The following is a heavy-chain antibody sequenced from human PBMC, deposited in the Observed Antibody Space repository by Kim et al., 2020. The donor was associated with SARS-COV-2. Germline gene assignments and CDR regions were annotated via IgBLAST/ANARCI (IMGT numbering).Heavy chain of an antibody. Sequence: GGSLRLSCAASGFTFSSYEMNWVRQAPGKGLEWVSYISSSGSTIYYADSVKGRFTISRDNAKNSLYLQMNSLRAEDTAVYYCARGGLYCSGGSCYGWFDPWGQGTLVTVSS. CDR3: ARGGLYCSGGSCYGWFDP. CDR1: GFTFSSYE. D-gene: IGHD2-15*01. CDR2: ISSSGSTI. V-gene: IGHV3-48*03. J-gene: IGHJ5*02.